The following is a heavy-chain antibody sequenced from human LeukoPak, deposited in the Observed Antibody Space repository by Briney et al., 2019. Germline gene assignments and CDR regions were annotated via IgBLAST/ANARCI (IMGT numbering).Heavy chain of an antibody. CDR1: GGSVSSNSAA. J-gene: IGHJ2*01. V-gene: IGHV6-1*01. CDR2: TYYRPKWYN. CDR3: ARAGRWVGATSYWYFDL. Sequence: SQTLSLTCAISGGSVSSNSAAWNWIRQSPSRGLEWLGRTYYRPKWYNDYAVSVKSRITINPDTSKNQFSLQLNSVTPEDTAVYYCARAGRWVGATSYWYFDLWGRGTLVTVSS. D-gene: IGHD1-26*01.